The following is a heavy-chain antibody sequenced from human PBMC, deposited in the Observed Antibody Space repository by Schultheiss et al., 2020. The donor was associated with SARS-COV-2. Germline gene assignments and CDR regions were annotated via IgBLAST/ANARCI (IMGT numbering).Heavy chain of an antibody. CDR1: GASISNHY. J-gene: IGHJ6*02. D-gene: IGHD6-13*01. V-gene: IGHV4-59*05. CDR2: IYYSGST. Sequence: SETLSLTCTVSGASISNHYWTWIRQPPGKGLEWIGSIYYSGSTYYNPSLKSRVTISVDTSRDQFSLQLSSVTASDTAVYYCAREGIAAAYGMDVWGQGTTVTVSS. CDR3: AREGIAAAYGMDV.